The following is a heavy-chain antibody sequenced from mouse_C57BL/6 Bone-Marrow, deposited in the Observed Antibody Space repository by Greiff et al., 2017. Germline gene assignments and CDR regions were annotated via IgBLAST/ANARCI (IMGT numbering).Heavy chain of an antibody. Sequence: QVQLQQSGAELVRPGTSVKVSCKASGYAFTNYLIEWVKQRPGQGLEWIGVINPGSGGTNYNEKFKGKATLTADKSSSTAYMQLSSLTSENSAVYFCARSGPWDLDYFDYWGQGTTLTVSS. J-gene: IGHJ2*01. D-gene: IGHD4-1*01. CDR3: ARSGPWDLDYFDY. V-gene: IGHV1-54*01. CDR1: GYAFTNYL. CDR2: INPGSGGT.